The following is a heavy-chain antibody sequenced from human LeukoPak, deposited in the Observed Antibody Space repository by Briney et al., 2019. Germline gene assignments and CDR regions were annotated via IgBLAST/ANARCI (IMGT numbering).Heavy chain of an antibody. CDR3: AKDLRSPHFYFDY. D-gene: IGHD3-10*01. Sequence: GGSLRLSCAASGFSFSNFGMNWVRQGLGKGLEWVSAISGSGGSTYYADSVKGRFTISRDNSKNTLYLQMNSLRAEDTAVYYCAKDLRSPHFYFDYWGQGTLVTVSS. J-gene: IGHJ4*02. V-gene: IGHV3-23*01. CDR1: GFSFSNFG. CDR2: ISGSGGST.